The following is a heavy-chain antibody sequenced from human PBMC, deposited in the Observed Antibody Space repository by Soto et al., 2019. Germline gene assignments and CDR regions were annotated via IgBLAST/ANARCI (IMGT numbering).Heavy chain of an antibody. Sequence: QPGGSLRLSCAASGFTFSSYAMSWVRQAPGKGLEWVSSISGSGGSTYYADSVKGRFTISRDNSKNTLYLQMNSLRAEDTAVYYCARFSSFSWNVDYWGQGTLVTVSS. CDR1: GFTFSSYA. CDR2: ISGSGGST. V-gene: IGHV3-23*01. CDR3: ARFSSFSWNVDY. D-gene: IGHD1-1*01. J-gene: IGHJ4*02.